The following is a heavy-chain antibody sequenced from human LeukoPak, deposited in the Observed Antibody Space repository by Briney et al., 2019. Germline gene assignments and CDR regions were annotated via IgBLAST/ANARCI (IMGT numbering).Heavy chain of an antibody. Sequence: ASVKVSCKASGYTFTSYDINWVRQATGQGLEWMGWMNPNSGNTGYAQKFQGRVTMTRNTSISTAYMELSSLRSEDTAVYYCARERLPTEEHFDYWGQGTLVTVSS. CDR2: MNPNSGNT. D-gene: IGHD1/OR15-1a*01. CDR1: GYTFTSYD. CDR3: ARERLPTEEHFDY. J-gene: IGHJ4*02. V-gene: IGHV1-8*01.